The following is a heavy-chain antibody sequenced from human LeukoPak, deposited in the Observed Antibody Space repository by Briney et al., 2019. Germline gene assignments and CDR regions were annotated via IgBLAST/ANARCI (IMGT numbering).Heavy chain of an antibody. J-gene: IGHJ5*01. D-gene: IGHD2-2*01. V-gene: IGHV5-51*01. CDR1: GSRFTDYW. Sequence: GESLQISCKGAGSRFTDYWIAWVRQVPGKGLEWMGISYPGDSDSRYSPSFQGQVTFSADKSISTAYLQWSSLKASDTAMYYCARRSYCYSTSCYGYWFDSWGQGTLVTVSS. CDR2: SYPGDSDS. CDR3: ARRSYCYSTSCYGYWFDS.